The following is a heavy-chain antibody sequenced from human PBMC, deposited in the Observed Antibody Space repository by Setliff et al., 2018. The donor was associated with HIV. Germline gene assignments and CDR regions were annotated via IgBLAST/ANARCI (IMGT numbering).Heavy chain of an antibody. CDR1: GGSINSGGYY. CDR2: IYHSGST. CDR3: AALTTGYYFDY. D-gene: IGHD4-17*01. V-gene: IGHV4-31*03. J-gene: IGHJ4*02. Sequence: SETLSLTCTVSGGSINSGGYYWSWIRQLPGKSLEWIGYIYHSGSTYYNPSLKSRLSISLDMSNNQFSLKVTSVTAADTAVYYCAALTTGYYFDYWGQGTLVTVSA.